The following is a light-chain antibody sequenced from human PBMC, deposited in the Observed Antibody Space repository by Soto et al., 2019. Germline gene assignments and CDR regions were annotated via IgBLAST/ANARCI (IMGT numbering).Light chain of an antibody. V-gene: IGKV3-20*01. Sequence: EIVLTQSPCTLSLSPGERAPLSCRASQSVSSSYLAWYQQRPGQAPRLLIYDASYRATGIPDRFSGSGSGTDFTLTISRLEPEDFAVYYCQQYSNSPITFGQGTRLEI. CDR1: QSVSSSY. CDR3: QQYSNSPIT. CDR2: DAS. J-gene: IGKJ5*01.